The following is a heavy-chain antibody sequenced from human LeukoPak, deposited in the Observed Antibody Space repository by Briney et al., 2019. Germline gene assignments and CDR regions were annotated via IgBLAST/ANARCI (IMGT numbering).Heavy chain of an antibody. V-gene: IGHV3-74*01. D-gene: IGHD7-27*01. Sequence: PGGSLRLSCAASGFAFSSNWMHWVRQTPWEGLVWVSRINSGGSGTSYADSVEGRFTISRDNAKNTLYLQMNSLRAEDTAVYYCATSLGPLTEYWGQGTLVTVSS. J-gene: IGHJ4*02. CDR2: INSGGSGT. CDR1: GFAFSSNW. CDR3: ATSLGPLTEY.